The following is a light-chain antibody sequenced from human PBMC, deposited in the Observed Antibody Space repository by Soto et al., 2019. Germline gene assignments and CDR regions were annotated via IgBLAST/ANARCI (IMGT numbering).Light chain of an antibody. CDR2: DDS. V-gene: IGLV3-21*02. CDR3: QVWDSSSDHPYVV. Sequence: SYELTQPPSVSVAPGQTARITCGGNNIGSKSVNWYQQKPGQAPVLVVYDDSDRPSGIPELFSGSNSGNTATLTISRVEAGDEADYYCQVWDSSSDHPYVVFGGGTKVTVL. CDR1: NIGSKS. J-gene: IGLJ2*01.